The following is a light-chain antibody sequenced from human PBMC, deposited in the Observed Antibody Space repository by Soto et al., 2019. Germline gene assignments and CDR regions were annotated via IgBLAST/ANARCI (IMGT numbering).Light chain of an antibody. Sequence: EVVLTQSRVTLSLSPGERDTISCRASQSYRGLLAWYQQKSGQAPRLLIYDAYNRATGIPPRLSGSGSGTDFTLTISSLEPADSANYYCQQRQMWPIEVGQGTRLKIK. V-gene: IGKV3-11*01. CDR1: QSYRGL. J-gene: IGKJ5*01. CDR3: QQRQMWPIE. CDR2: DAY.